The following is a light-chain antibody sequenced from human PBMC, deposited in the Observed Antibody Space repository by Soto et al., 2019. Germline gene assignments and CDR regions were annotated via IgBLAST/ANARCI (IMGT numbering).Light chain of an antibody. V-gene: IGLV2-14*01. J-gene: IGLJ3*02. Sequence: QSALTQPASVSGSPGQSITISCTGTSSDVGGYNYVSWYQQHPGKAPKLMIYEVSNRPSGVSNRFSGSKSGNTASLTISGLQAEDEADYYCSLYTTISTLEVFGGGTKVTVL. CDR1: SSDVGGYNY. CDR2: EVS. CDR3: SLYTTISTLEV.